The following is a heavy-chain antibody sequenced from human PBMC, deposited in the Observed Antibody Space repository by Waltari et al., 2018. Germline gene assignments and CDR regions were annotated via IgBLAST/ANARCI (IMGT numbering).Heavy chain of an antibody. CDR2: TRNKANSYTT. D-gene: IGHD3-16*01. CDR3: ARGGEGTYGTLGY. Sequence: EVQLVESGGGLVQPGGSLRLSCAASGFTFSDHYMDWVRQAPGKGLEWVGRTRNKANSYTTEYAASVKGRFTISRDDSKNSLYLQMNSLKTEDTAVYYCARGGEGTYGTLGYWGQGTLVTVSS. CDR1: GFTFSDHY. J-gene: IGHJ4*02. V-gene: IGHV3-72*01.